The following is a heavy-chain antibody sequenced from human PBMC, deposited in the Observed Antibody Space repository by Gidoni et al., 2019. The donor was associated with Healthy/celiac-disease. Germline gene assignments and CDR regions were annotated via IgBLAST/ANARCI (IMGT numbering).Heavy chain of an antibody. V-gene: IGHV4-39*01. CDR2: IYYSGST. Sequence: QLQLQESGPGLVKPSETLSLTCTVSGGSISSSSYYWGWIRQPPGKGLEWIGSIYYSGSTYYNPSLKSRVTISVDTSKNQFSLKLSSVTAADTAVYYCARQEEQLVRIRGFWFDPWGQGTLVTVSS. CDR1: GGSISSSSYY. CDR3: ARQEEQLVRIRGFWFDP. J-gene: IGHJ5*02. D-gene: IGHD6-13*01.